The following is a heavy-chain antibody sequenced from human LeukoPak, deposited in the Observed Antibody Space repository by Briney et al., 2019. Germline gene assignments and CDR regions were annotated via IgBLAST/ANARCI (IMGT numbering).Heavy chain of an antibody. CDR1: GGPINSYY. CDR2: IYTSGST. D-gene: IGHD4-17*01. CDR3: ARDLLHDYADSTGY. J-gene: IGHJ4*02. Sequence: SETLSLTCTVSGGPINSYYWSWIRQPAGKGLEWIGRIYTSGSTNYNPSPKSRVTMSVDTSKNQFSLKLSSVTAADTAVYYCARDLLHDYADSTGYWGQGTLVTVSS. V-gene: IGHV4-4*07.